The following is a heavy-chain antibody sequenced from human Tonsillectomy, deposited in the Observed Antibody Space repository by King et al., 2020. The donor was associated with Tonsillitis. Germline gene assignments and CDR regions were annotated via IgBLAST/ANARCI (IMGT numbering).Heavy chain of an antibody. V-gene: IGHV3-21*01. CDR1: GLTFSSYS. Sequence: QLVQSGGGLVKPGGSLRVSCVASGLTFSSYSMNWVRQAPGQGLEWVSSISSSSSYIYYANSVKCRFTISRDNAKNSLYLQMNSLRAEDTAIYYCVGEQPRGFDPWGQGTLVTVSS. D-gene: IGHD6-13*01. CDR3: VGEQPRGFDP. CDR2: ISSSSSYI. J-gene: IGHJ5*02.